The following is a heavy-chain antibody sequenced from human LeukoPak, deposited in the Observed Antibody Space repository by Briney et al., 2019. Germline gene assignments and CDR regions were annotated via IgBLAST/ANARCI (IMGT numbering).Heavy chain of an antibody. J-gene: IGHJ4*02. V-gene: IGHV5-51*01. CDR1: GYSFNTYW. Sequence: GESLKISCKGSGYSFNTYWIGWVRQMPGEGLEWMGIIYPGDSDTRYSPSFQGQVTISADKSINTAYLQWSSLKASDTAIYYCARETSTAGSFRFWGQGTLVTVSS. CDR3: ARETSTAGSFRF. D-gene: IGHD4-17*01. CDR2: IYPGDSDT.